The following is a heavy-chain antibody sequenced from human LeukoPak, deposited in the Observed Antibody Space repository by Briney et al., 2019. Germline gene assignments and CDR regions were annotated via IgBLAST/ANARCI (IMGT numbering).Heavy chain of an antibody. CDR2: IGVVGDT. J-gene: IGHJ2*01. V-gene: IGHV3-13*01. D-gene: IGHD2-15*01. CDR3: AREYCSGGNCAGGFYFDL. Sequence: GGSLRLSCAASGFTFSNYDFHWLRHAAGKGLEWVAAIGVVGDTYYSGSVKGRFTISRESAKNSLYLQMNSLRDGDTAVYYCAREYCSGGNCAGGFYFDLWGRGTPVTVSS. CDR1: GFTFSNYD.